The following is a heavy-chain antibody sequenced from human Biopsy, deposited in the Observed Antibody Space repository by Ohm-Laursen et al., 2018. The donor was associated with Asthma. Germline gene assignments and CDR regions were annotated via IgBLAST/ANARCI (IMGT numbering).Heavy chain of an antibody. CDR1: RYTFNSAG. V-gene: IGHV1-18*01. CDR2: ISVYNANT. D-gene: IGHD3-16*01. CDR3: ARAGDYALYYGIDV. J-gene: IGHJ6*02. Sequence: GPSVKASCTPSRYTFNSAGITWGRQAPGHGREGMGWISVYNANTKVAQKLQDRVTMITDTSTSTAYMELRSLRCDDTAVYFCARAGDYALYYGIDVWGQGTTVTVS.